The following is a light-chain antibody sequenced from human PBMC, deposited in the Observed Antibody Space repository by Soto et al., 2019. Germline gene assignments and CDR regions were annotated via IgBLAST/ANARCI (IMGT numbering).Light chain of an antibody. CDR3: MQGLTTEYT. CDR1: QSLLHSNGYNY. Sequence: DIVMTQSPLSLPVTPGEPASISCRSSQSLLHSNGYNYLDWYLQKPGQSPQLLIYLGSNRAPGVPERFSGSGPGRDFTLKINRGEAEDVEVYYCMQGLTTEYTFGQGTKLEIK. V-gene: IGKV2-28*01. CDR2: LGS. J-gene: IGKJ2*01.